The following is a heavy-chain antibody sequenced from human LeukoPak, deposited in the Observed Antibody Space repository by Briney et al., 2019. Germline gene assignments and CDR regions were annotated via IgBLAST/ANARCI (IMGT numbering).Heavy chain of an antibody. D-gene: IGHD3-10*01. CDR2: IYYSGST. CDR1: GGSISSYY. Sequence: PSETLSLTCTVSGGSISSYYWSWIRQPPGKGLEWIGYIYYSGSTNYNPSLKSRVTMSVDTSKNQFSLKLSSVTAADTAVYYCARVENYYGSRPGYYFDYWGQGTLVTVSS. V-gene: IGHV4-59*12. J-gene: IGHJ4*02. CDR3: ARVENYYGSRPGYYFDY.